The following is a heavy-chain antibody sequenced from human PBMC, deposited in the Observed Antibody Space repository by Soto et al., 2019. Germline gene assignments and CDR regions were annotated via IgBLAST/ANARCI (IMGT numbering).Heavy chain of an antibody. CDR1: GGSISSGGYY. CDR2: IYYSGST. D-gene: IGHD3-3*01. CDR3: ARVVQGVYDFWSGFPSQDYYYYYGMDV. V-gene: IGHV4-31*03. Sequence: SETLSLTCTVSGGSISSGGYYWSWTRQHPGKGLEWIGYIYYSGSTYYNPSLKSRVTISVDTSKNQFSLKLSSVTAADTAVYYCARVVQGVYDFWSGFPSQDYYYYYGMDVWGQGTTVTVSS. J-gene: IGHJ6*02.